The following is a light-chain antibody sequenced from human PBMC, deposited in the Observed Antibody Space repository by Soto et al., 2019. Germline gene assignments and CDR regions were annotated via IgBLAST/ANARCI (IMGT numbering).Light chain of an antibody. Sequence: DIPMTQSPSTLSASVGDRVTITCRASQSISSWLAWYQQKPGKAPKLLIYKASSLESGVPSRFSGSGSGTESPPTISSLQPDDFATYCCQQYNSYPLTFGPGTKVDIK. V-gene: IGKV1-5*03. CDR2: KAS. CDR1: QSISSW. J-gene: IGKJ3*01. CDR3: QQYNSYPLT.